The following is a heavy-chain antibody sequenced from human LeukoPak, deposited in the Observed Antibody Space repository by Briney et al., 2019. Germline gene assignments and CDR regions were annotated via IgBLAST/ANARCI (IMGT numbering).Heavy chain of an antibody. Sequence: ASVKVSCKASGYTFTGYYMHWVRQAPGQGLEWMGWINPNSGGTNYAQKFQGRVTMTRDTSISTAYMELSRLRSDDTAVYDWAREPIAAAGTVDYWGQGTLVTVSS. CDR1: GYTFTGYY. CDR2: INPNSGGT. J-gene: IGHJ4*02. D-gene: IGHD6-13*01. V-gene: IGHV1-2*02. CDR3: AREPIAAAGTVDY.